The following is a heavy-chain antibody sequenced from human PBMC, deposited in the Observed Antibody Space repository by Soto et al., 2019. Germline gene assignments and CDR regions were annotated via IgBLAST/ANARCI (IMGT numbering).Heavy chain of an antibody. Sequence: KTSETLSLTCAVYGGSFSGYYWSWIRQPPGKGLEWIGEINHSGSTNYNPSLKSRVTISVDTSKNQFSLKLSSVTAADTAVYYCARRFYGDYYFDYWGQGTQVTVSS. CDR1: GGSFSGYY. V-gene: IGHV4-34*01. D-gene: IGHD4-17*01. CDR3: ARRFYGDYYFDY. CDR2: INHSGST. J-gene: IGHJ4*02.